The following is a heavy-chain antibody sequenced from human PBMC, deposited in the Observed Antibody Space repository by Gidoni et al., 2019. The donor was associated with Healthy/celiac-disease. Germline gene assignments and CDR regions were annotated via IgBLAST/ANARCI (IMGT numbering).Heavy chain of an antibody. D-gene: IGHD6-6*01. J-gene: IGHJ4*02. CDR3: AKARSIAAPYYFDY. Sequence: QVQLVESGGGGVRLGGSLSRPWTTSDFTFSSYGMHWVRQAPGKGLEWLAVISYDGSNKYYADSVKGRFTISRDNSKNTLYLQMNSLRAEDTAVYYCAKARSIAAPYYFDYWGQGTLVTVSS. CDR1: DFTFSSYG. CDR2: ISYDGSNK. V-gene: IGHV3-30*18.